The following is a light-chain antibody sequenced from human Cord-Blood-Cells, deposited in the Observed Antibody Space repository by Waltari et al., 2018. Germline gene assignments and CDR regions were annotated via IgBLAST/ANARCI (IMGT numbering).Light chain of an antibody. V-gene: IGLV2-23*01. J-gene: IGLJ1*01. CDR1: SSDVVSYNL. Sequence: SALTQPASAAGSPGSSITISSTAASSDVVSYNLFSWYQKHPGKAPQLIICEGSKRPSGVSNRYSGPKSVNTAALTISGLQAEDGADYYCCSYAGSSTYVFGTGTKVTVL. CDR3: CSYAGSSTYV. CDR2: EGS.